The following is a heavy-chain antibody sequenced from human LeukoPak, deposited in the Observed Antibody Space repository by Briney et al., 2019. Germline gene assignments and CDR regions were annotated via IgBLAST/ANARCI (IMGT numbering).Heavy chain of an antibody. J-gene: IGHJ5*02. CDR1: GFTFSNYA. V-gene: IGHV3-21*01. D-gene: IGHD6-6*01. CDR2: ISSSSSYI. Sequence: GGSLRLSCAASGFTFSNYALSWVRQPPGKGLEWVSSISSSSSYIYYADSVKGRFTISRDNAKNSLYLQMNSLRAEDTAVYYCARARSIAARPNWFDPWGQGTLVTVSS. CDR3: ARARSIAARPNWFDP.